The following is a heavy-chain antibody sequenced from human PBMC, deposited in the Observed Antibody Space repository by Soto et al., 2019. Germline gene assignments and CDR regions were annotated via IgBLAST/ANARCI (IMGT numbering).Heavy chain of an antibody. D-gene: IGHD6-19*01. V-gene: IGHV1-69*01. Sequence: KVSCKASGGTFSSYAISWVRQAPGQGLEWMGGIIPIFGTANYAQKFQGRVTITADESTSTAYMELSSLRSEDTAVYYCARSIAGASTTYLGLDYWGQGTLITVSS. CDR3: ARSIAGASTTYLGLDY. J-gene: IGHJ4*02. CDR2: IIPIFGTA. CDR1: GGTFSSYA.